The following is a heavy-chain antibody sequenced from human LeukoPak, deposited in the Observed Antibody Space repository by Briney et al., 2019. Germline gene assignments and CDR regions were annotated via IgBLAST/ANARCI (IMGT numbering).Heavy chain of an antibody. D-gene: IGHD2-15*01. Sequence: GGSLRLSCAASGFTFDDYAMHWVRQAPGKGLEWVSLISWDGGSTYYADSVKGRFTISRDNSKNSLYLQMNSLKTEDTAVYYCTTDLVVAATHDAFDIWGQGTMVTVSS. V-gene: IGHV3-43D*03. CDR2: ISWDGGST. CDR3: TTDLVVAATHDAFDI. J-gene: IGHJ3*02. CDR1: GFTFDDYA.